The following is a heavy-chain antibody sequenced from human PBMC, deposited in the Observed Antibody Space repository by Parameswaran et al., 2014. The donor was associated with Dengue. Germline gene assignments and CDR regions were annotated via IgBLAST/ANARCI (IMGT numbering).Heavy chain of an antibody. D-gene: IGHD4-17*01. CDR3: ARSSVFTSLAYGDYYYYGMDV. J-gene: IGHJ6*02. V-gene: IGHV1-69*02. CDR2: IIPILGIA. Sequence: SWVRQAPGQGLEWMGRIIPILGIANYAQKFQGRVTITADKSTSTAYMELSSLRSEDTAVYYCARSSVFTSLAYGDYYYYGMDVWGQGTTVTVSS.